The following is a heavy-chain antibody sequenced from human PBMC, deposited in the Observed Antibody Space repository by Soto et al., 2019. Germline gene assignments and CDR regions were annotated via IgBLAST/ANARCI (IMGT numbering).Heavy chain of an antibody. Sequence: PSETLSLTCAVSGYSISSGYYWGWIRQPPGKGLEWIGSIYHGGSTYYNPSLKSRVTISVDTSKNHFSLKLSSVTAADTDIYSCARGRGYRYGYHFEYWGQGTLVTVS. D-gene: IGHD5-18*01. CDR2: IYHGGST. J-gene: IGHJ4*02. CDR1: GYSISSGYY. V-gene: IGHV4-38-2*01. CDR3: ARGRGYRYGYHFEY.